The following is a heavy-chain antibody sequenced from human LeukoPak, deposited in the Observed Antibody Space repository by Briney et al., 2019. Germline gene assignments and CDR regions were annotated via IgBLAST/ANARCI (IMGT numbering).Heavy chain of an antibody. Sequence: ASVKVSCKASGYTFTSYYMHWVRQAPGQGLEWMGITNPSGGSTSYAQKFQGRVTMTRDTSTSTVYMELSGLRSEDTAVYYCARGKDIVVVPAAPSFDYWGQGTLVTVSS. CDR3: ARGKDIVVVPAAPSFDY. V-gene: IGHV1-46*01. J-gene: IGHJ4*02. CDR2: TNPSGGST. D-gene: IGHD2-2*01. CDR1: GYTFTSYY.